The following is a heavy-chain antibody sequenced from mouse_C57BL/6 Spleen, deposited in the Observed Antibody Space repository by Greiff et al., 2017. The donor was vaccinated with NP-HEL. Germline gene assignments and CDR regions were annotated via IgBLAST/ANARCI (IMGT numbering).Heavy chain of an antibody. D-gene: IGHD2-1*01. CDR3: ARCNYGYFDY. Sequence: QVQLQQSGPELVKPGASVKISCKASGYAFSSSWMNWVKQRPGKGLEWIGRIYPGDGDTNYNGKFKGKATLTADKSSSTAYMQLSSLTSEDSAVYFCARCNYGYFDYWGQGTTLTVSS. V-gene: IGHV1-82*01. J-gene: IGHJ2*01. CDR1: GYAFSSSW. CDR2: IYPGDGDT.